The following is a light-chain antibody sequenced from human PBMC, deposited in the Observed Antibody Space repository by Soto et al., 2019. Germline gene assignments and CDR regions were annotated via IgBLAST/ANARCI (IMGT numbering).Light chain of an antibody. CDR3: AAWDDSLSGV. J-gene: IGLJ2*01. V-gene: IGLV1-47*01. CDR1: SSNIERNY. Sequence: QAVLTQPPSASGTPGQRVTISCSGSSSNIERNYVYWYQQLPGTAPKLLIYKNNQRPSGVPDRFSGSKSGTSASLAISGLRSEDEADYYCAAWDDSLSGVFGGGTKLTVL. CDR2: KNN.